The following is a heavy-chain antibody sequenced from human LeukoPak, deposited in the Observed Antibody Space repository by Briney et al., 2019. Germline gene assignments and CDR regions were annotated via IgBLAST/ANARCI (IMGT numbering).Heavy chain of an antibody. CDR1: GGTFSSYA. V-gene: IGHV1-69*01. D-gene: IGHD6-13*01. J-gene: IGHJ4*02. CDR2: IIPIFGTA. Sequence: SVKVSCKASGGTFSSYAISWVRQAPGQGLEWMGGIIPIFGTANYAQKFQGRVTITADESTSTAYMELSSLRSEDTAVYYCAGDGAWVAAGNEGHYWGQGTLLTVSS. CDR3: AGDGAWVAAGNEGHY.